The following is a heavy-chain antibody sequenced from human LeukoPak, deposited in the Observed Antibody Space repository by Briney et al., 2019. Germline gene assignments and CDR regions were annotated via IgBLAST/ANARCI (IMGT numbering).Heavy chain of an antibody. J-gene: IGHJ4*02. CDR3: AKGRGYCNGGSCYSDY. D-gene: IGHD2-15*01. V-gene: IGHV3-23*01. CDR2: ISGSDGST. CDR1: GFAFSNYA. Sequence: GGSLRLSCTASGFAFSNYAMSWVRQAPGKGLEWVSTISGSDGSTYYADSVKGRFTISRDNSKNTLYLQMNSLRVEDTAIYYCAKGRGYCNGGSCYSDYWGQGTLVTVSS.